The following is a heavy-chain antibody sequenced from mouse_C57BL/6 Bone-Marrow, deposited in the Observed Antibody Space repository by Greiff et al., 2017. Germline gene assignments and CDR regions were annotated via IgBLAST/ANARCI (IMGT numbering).Heavy chain of an antibody. J-gene: IGHJ2*01. CDR2: INYDGSST. CDR3: ARVRRGSYYDYPFDY. Sequence: DVQLVESEGGLVQPGSSMKLSCTASGFTFSDYYMAWVRQVPEKGLEWVANINYDGSSTYYLDSLKSRFIISRDNAKNILYLQMSSLKSEDTATYYCARVRRGSYYDYPFDYWGQGTTLTVSS. V-gene: IGHV5-16*01. CDR1: GFTFSDYY. D-gene: IGHD2-4*01.